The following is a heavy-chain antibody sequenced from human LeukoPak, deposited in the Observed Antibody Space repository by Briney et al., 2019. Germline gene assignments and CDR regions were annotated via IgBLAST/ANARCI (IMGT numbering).Heavy chain of an antibody. D-gene: IGHD6-19*01. J-gene: IGHJ4*02. CDR1: GFTFSSYW. Sequence: GGSLRLSCAASGFTFSSYWMSWVRQAPGKGLEWVANIKQDGSEKYYVDSVKGRFTISRDNAKNSLYLQMNSLRAEDTAVYYCARDIAVAGTFGGNDYWGQGTLVTVSS. CDR3: ARDIAVAGTFGGNDY. CDR2: IKQDGSEK. V-gene: IGHV3-7*01.